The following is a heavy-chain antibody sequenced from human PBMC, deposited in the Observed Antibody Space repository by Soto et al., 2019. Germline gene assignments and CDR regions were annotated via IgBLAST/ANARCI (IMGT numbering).Heavy chain of an antibody. CDR1: GFSLTTAGVG. J-gene: IGHJ4*02. V-gene: IGHV2-5*02. CDR2: IYWDDDK. D-gene: IGHD4-17*01. CDR3: ALRLTAVGYFDS. Sequence: QITLRESGPTLVKPTQTLTLTCTFSGFSLTTAGVGVGWIRQPPGKALEWLALIYWDDDKRYRPSLKSRLTITKDTSKNQVVLTMTNMDPVDADTYYCALRLTAVGYFDSWGQGTLVTVSS.